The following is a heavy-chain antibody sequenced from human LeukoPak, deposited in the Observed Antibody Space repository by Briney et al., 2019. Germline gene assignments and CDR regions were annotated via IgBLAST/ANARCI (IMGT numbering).Heavy chain of an antibody. V-gene: IGHV3-11*01. CDR1: GFTFSDYY. CDR3: AKGEHYYDSSGPFDY. J-gene: IGHJ4*02. Sequence: GGSLRLSCAASGFTFSDYYMSWIRQAPGKGLEWVSYISSSGSTIYYADSVKGRFTISRDNAKNSLYLQMNSLRAEDTAVYYCAKGEHYYDSSGPFDYWGQGTLVTVSS. CDR2: ISSSGSTI. D-gene: IGHD3-22*01.